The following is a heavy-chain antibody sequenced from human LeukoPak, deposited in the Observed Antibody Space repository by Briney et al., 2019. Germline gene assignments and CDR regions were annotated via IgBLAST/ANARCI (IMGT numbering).Heavy chain of an antibody. CDR3: ARGLHSSGWYNWFDP. V-gene: IGHV3-30-3*01. J-gene: IGHJ5*02. CDR2: ISYDGSNK. Sequence: GGSLRLSCAASGFTFSSYAMHWVRQAPGKGLEWVAVISYDGSNKYCADSVKGRFTISRDNSKNTLYLQMNSLRAEDTAVYYCARGLHSSGWYNWFDPWGQGTLVTVSS. D-gene: IGHD6-19*01. CDR1: GFTFSSYA.